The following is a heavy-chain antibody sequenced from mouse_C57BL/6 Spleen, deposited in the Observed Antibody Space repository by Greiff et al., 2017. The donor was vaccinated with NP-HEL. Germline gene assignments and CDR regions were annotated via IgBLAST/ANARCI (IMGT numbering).Heavy chain of an antibody. V-gene: IGHV2-2*01. D-gene: IGHD2-4*01. CDR3: ARLYDYDGHYAMAY. J-gene: IGHJ4*01. Sequence: VKLMESGPGLVQPSQSLSITCTVSGFSLTSYGVHWVRQSPGKGLEWLGVIWSGGSTDNNAAFISRLSISKDNSTSQVFFKMNSLQADDTAIYYFARLYDYDGHYAMAYWGQGTSVTVSS. CDR1: GFSLTSYG. CDR2: IWSGGST.